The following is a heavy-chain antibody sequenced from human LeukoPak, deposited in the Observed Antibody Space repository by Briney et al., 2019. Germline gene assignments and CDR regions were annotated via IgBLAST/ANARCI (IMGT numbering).Heavy chain of an antibody. J-gene: IGHJ6*03. V-gene: IGHV1-18*01. D-gene: IGHD5-18*01. CDR2: ISTFNGHT. CDR1: GYTFTTYG. CDR3: ARVDTVNYYYYMDV. Sequence: ASVKVSCKASGYTFTTYGISWVRQAPGHGLEWMGWISTFNGHTNYAQSRQDRVTMTTDTSASTVYMELSSLISDDTAVYYCARVDTVNYYYYMDVWGKGTPVTVSS.